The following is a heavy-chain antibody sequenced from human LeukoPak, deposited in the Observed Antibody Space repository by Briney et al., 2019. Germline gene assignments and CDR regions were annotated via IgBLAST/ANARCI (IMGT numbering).Heavy chain of an antibody. CDR3: ARDPSAGVVTPES. CDR2: ISSSSSYI. D-gene: IGHD4-23*01. CDR1: GFTFSSYS. Sequence: PGGSLRLSCAASGFTFSSYSMNWVRQAPGKGLEWVSSISSSSSYIYYADSVKGRFTISRDNAKNSLYLQMNSLRAEDTAVYYCARDPSAGVVTPESWGQGTLVTVSS. V-gene: IGHV3-21*01. J-gene: IGHJ4*02.